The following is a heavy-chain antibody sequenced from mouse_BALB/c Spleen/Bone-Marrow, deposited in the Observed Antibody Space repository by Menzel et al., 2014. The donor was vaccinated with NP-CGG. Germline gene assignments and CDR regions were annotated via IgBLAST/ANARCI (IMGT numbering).Heavy chain of an antibody. CDR1: GFSLTSYG. CDR2: IWGDGST. D-gene: IGHD2-14*01. V-gene: IGHV2-3*01. J-gene: IGHJ4*01. CDR3: AKQDYYRYDYAMDY. Sequence: VNVVESGTGLVAPSQSLSITCTASGFSLTSYGVVWVRQPPGKGPEWLGVIWGDGSTNYHSALISRLSISKDNSKSQVFLKLNSLQTDDTATYYCAKQDYYRYDYAMDYWGQGTSVTVSS.